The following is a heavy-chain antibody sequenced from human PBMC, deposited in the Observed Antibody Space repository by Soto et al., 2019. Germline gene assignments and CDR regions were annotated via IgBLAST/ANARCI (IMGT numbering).Heavy chain of an antibody. CDR2: IYSGGST. J-gene: IGHJ6*02. D-gene: IGHD2-2*01. CDR3: ARGVYCSSTSCYWGMDV. V-gene: IGHV3-66*01. Sequence: GGSLRLSCAASGFTVSSNYMSWVRQAPGKGLEWVSVIYSGGSTYYADSVKGRFTISRDNSKNTLYLQMNSLRAEDTAVYYCARGVYCSSTSCYWGMDVWGQGTTVTVSS. CDR1: GFTVSSNY.